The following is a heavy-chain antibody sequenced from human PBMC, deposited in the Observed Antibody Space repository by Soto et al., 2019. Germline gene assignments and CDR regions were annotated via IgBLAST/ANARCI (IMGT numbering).Heavy chain of an antibody. CDR3: SFQESTTVTMFEY. J-gene: IGHJ4*02. CDR2: IKSKTDGGTT. V-gene: IGHV3-15*01. CDR1: GFSFSNVW. D-gene: IGHD4-17*01. Sequence: EVQLVESGGGLVKPGGSLVLSCAASGFSFSNVWMSWVRQAPGKGLEWVGRIKSKTDGGTTDYAAPVKGRFTISRDDSKTTLYLQMNSLKTEDTAVYYCSFQESTTVTMFEYWGQGTLVTVSS.